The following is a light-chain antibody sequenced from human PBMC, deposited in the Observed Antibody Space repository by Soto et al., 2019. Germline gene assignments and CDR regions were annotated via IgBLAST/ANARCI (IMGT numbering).Light chain of an antibody. CDR1: QIVSSY. J-gene: IGKJ5*01. V-gene: IGKV3-11*01. CDR2: DAS. CDR3: QQRDYWQVT. Sequence: EIVLTQSPATLSLSPGERATLSCRASQIVSSYLLWYQQKPGQTPRLLIYDASNRATGIPARFSGSGSETDFALTISSLEPEDFAVYYCQQRDYWQVTFGQGTRLEI.